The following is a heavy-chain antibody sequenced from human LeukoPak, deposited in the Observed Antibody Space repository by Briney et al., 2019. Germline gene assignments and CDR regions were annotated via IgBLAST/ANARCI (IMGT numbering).Heavy chain of an antibody. J-gene: IGHJ4*02. CDR2: IIPFFGPA. V-gene: IGHV1-69*13. Sequence: SVKVSCKASGGSFSRYAVSWVRQAPGQGLEWMGGIIPFFGPANYAQKFQGRVSISVDGSATTAYMELSRLTSEDTAVYYCAREGRRVAGPFDYWGQGTLVTVSS. CDR1: GGSFSRYA. D-gene: IGHD6-19*01. CDR3: AREGRRVAGPFDY.